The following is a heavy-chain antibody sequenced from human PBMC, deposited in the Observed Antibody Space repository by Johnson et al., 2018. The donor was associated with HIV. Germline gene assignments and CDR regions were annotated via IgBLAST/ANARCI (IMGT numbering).Heavy chain of an antibody. CDR2: ISSSGSTI. V-gene: IGHV3-11*04. D-gene: IGHD6-13*01. CDR3: ATYSSSWYKGGYAFDI. Sequence: VQLVESGGGLVKTGGSLRLSCAVSGLNGSEYYMSWIRKGQGQGLEWVSYISSSGSTIYYAASVKGRFTISRDNAKNSLYLQMNSRRAEDTAVYYCATYSSSWYKGGYAFDIWGQGTMVTVSS. CDR1: GLNGSEYY. J-gene: IGHJ3*02.